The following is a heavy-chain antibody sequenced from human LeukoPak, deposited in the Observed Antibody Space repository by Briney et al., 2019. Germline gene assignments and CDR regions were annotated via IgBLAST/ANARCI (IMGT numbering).Heavy chain of an antibody. D-gene: IGHD2-8*01. CDR1: GYTFTSYY. V-gene: IGHV1-46*01. J-gene: IGHJ3*02. Sequence: GASVTLSCKASGYTFTSYYMHWVRQAPGQGLVWMGIISPSGSSTSYAQKFQGRVTMTRDTSTSTVYMELSSLRSEDTAVYYCARTNGSHDAFDIWGQGTIVTVTS. CDR2: ISPSGSST. CDR3: ARTNGSHDAFDI.